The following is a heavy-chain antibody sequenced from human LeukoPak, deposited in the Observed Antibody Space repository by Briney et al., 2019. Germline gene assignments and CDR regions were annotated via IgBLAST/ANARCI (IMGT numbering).Heavy chain of an antibody. Sequence: PGGSLRLSCAASGFTFSSYSMNWVRQAPGKGLEWVSSISSSSSYIYYADSVKGRFTISRDNAKNSLYLQMNSPRAEDTAVYYCAQGDIVVAPGDAFDIWGQGTMVTVSS. CDR2: ISSSSSYI. V-gene: IGHV3-21*01. CDR1: GFTFSSYS. J-gene: IGHJ3*02. D-gene: IGHD2-2*01. CDR3: AQGDIVVAPGDAFDI.